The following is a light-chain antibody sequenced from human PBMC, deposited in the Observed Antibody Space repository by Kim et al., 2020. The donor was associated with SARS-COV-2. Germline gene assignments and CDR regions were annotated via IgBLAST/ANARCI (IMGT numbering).Light chain of an antibody. CDR2: AVR. V-gene: IGLV2-14*04. Sequence: GRSITISCTGTGMDVGANNYVSWYQQHPGKAPKLMIDAVRNQPSGVSDRFSGAKSDSTASLTISGLQAEDEADDYCSSYSKSSTLVFGGGTKLTVL. J-gene: IGLJ2*01. CDR1: GMDVGANNY. CDR3: SSYSKSSTLV.